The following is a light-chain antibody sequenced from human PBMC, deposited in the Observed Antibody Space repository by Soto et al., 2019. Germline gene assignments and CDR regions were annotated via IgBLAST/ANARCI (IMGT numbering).Light chain of an antibody. J-gene: IGKJ1*01. CDR2: GVS. CDR1: QSVPSNF. Sequence: EIVLTQSPGTLSLSPGERATLSCRASQSVPSNFLAWYQQKPGQAPILVIYGVSRRATGIPDRFSGSGSGTDFTITISRLEPEDFAVYYCQQYDSSWTFGQGTKVELK. CDR3: QQYDSSWT. V-gene: IGKV3-20*01.